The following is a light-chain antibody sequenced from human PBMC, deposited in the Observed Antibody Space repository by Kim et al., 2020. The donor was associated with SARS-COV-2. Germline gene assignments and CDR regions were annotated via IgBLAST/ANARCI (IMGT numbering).Light chain of an antibody. CDR1: QSVSSSY. CDR3: QQYGSSPWT. J-gene: IGKJ1*01. Sequence: SPGERATLSGRASQSVSSSYLAWYQQKPGQAPRLLIYGASSRDTGIPDRFSGSGSGTDFTLTISRLEPEDFAVYYCQQYGSSPWTFGQGTKVDIK. CDR2: GAS. V-gene: IGKV3-20*01.